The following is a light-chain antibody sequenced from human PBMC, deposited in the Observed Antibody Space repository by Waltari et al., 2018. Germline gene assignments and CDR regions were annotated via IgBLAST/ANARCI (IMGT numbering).Light chain of an antibody. J-gene: IGLJ1*01. CDR2: DDS. CDR3: QSYDSSLNIYV. CDR1: TSNLGAGPA. V-gene: IGLV1-40*01. Sequence: QSVLTQPPSVSGAPGQGVTISCTGRTSNLGAGPAVHLFQPPPGTAPQPRTHDDSNRPSGVPDRFSASKSGTSASLAITGLQADDEADYYCQSYDSSLNIYVFGTGTKVTVL.